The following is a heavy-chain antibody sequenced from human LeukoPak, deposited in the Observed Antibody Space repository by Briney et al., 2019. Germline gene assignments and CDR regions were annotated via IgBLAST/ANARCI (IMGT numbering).Heavy chain of an antibody. CDR3: ARALSA. CDR2: IKQDGSEK. Sequence: GGSLRLSCAASGFTFSNYWMHWVRQAPGKGLEWVANIKQDGSEKYYVGSVKGRFSISRDNAKNSVYLYVNSLRAEDTAVYYCARALSAWGQGTLVTVSS. V-gene: IGHV3-7*03. J-gene: IGHJ4*02. D-gene: IGHD3-3*01. CDR1: GFTFSNYW.